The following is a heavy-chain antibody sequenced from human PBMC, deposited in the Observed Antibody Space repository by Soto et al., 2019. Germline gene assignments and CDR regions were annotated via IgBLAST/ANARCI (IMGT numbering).Heavy chain of an antibody. CDR2: ISYDGSNK. D-gene: IGHD2-15*01. CDR1: GFTFSSYG. V-gene: IGHV3-30*18. Sequence: QVQLVESGGGVVQPGRSLRLSCAASGFTFSSYGMHWVRQAPGKGLEWGAVISYDGSNKYYADSVKGRFTISRDNSKNTLYLQMNSLRAEDTAVYYCAKSTIVVVVAATPEFDYWGPGTLVTVSS. CDR3: AKSTIVVVVAATPEFDY. J-gene: IGHJ4*02.